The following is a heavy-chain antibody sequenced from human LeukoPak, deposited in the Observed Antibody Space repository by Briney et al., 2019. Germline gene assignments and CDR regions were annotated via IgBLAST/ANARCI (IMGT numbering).Heavy chain of an antibody. V-gene: IGHV3-30*18. Sequence: PGGSLRLSCAASGFTFSSYGMHWVRQAPGKGLEWVAVISYDGSNKYYADSVKGRFTISRDNSKNTLYLQMNSLRAEDTAVYYCAKDSITAMVPRYGMDVWGQGTTVTVSS. CDR1: GFTFSSYG. CDR3: AKDSITAMVPRYGMDV. J-gene: IGHJ6*02. CDR2: ISYDGSNK. D-gene: IGHD5-18*01.